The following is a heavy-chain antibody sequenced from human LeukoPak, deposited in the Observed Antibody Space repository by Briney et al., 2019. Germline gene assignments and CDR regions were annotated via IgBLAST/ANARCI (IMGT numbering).Heavy chain of an antibody. D-gene: IGHD1-20*01. CDR1: GYTFTSYY. V-gene: IGHV1-46*01. Sequence: ASVKVSCKASGYTFTSYYMHWVRQPPGQGLEWMGIINPSGGSTSYAQKFQGRVTMTSDMSTSTVYMELSSLRSEDTAVYYCAVRVLTGSDGYDAFDIWGQGTMVTVSS. CDR3: AVRVLTGSDGYDAFDI. CDR2: INPSGGST. J-gene: IGHJ3*02.